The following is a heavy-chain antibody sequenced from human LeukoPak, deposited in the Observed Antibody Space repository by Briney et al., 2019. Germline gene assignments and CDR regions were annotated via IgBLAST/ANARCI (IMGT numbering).Heavy chain of an antibody. CDR3: ARPTSGWYAGGFDY. CDR2: ISGSGGST. CDR1: GFTFSSYA. D-gene: IGHD6-19*01. J-gene: IGHJ4*02. Sequence: PGGSLRLSCAASGFTFSSYAMSWVRQAPGKGLEWVSVISGSGGSTYYADSVKGRFTISRDNSKSTLYLQMNSLRAEDTALYYCARPTSGWYAGGFDYWGQGILVTVSS. V-gene: IGHV3-23*01.